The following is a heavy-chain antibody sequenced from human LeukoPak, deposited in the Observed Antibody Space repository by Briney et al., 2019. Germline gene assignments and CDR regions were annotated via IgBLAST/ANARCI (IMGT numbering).Heavy chain of an antibody. CDR1: GYTFTGYY. J-gene: IGHJ5*02. Sequence: ASVKVSCKASGYTFTGYYMHWVRQAPGQGLEWMGWINPNSGGTNYAQKFQGRVTMTRDTSISTAYMELSRLRSDDTAVYYCARDRISQYYYDSSGYLAVDPWGQGTLATVSS. D-gene: IGHD3-22*01. V-gene: IGHV1-2*02. CDR3: ARDRISQYYYDSSGYLAVDP. CDR2: INPNSGGT.